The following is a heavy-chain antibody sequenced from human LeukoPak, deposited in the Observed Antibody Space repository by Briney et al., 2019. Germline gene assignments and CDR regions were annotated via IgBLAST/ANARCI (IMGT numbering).Heavy chain of an antibody. D-gene: IGHD3-10*01. Sequence: GRSLRLSCAASGFTFDDYAMHWVRQAPGKGLEWVSGISWNSGSIGYADSVKGRFTVSRDNAKNSLYLQMNSLRPEDTALYYCARNGYYGSEIFDYWGQGTLVTVSS. CDR2: ISWNSGSI. V-gene: IGHV3-9*01. CDR3: ARNGYYGSEIFDY. CDR1: GFTFDDYA. J-gene: IGHJ4*02.